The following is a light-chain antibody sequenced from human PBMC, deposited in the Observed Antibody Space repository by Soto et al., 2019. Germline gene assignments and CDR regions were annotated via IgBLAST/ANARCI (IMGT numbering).Light chain of an antibody. CDR2: KAS. Sequence: DNPMTQSPSTLSGSQRDRVTIACRASQTISSWLAWYQQKPGKAPKLLIYKASTLKSGVPSRFSGSGSGTEFTLTISSLQPDDFATYYCQQSYSTPITFGQAAPLEIK. CDR1: QTISSW. CDR3: QQSYSTPIT. J-gene: IGKJ5*01. V-gene: IGKV1-5*03.